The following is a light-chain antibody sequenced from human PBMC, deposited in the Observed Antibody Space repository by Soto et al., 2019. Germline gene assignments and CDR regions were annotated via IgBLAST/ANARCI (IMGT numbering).Light chain of an antibody. J-gene: IGKJ2*01. V-gene: IGKV3-20*01. Sequence: EIGGTQAPGTLSLSPGERATLSGRASQSVNGNYLAWYQQKPGQVPRPLIYGASIRAAGVPDRLSGSGSGTDFTLTISRLEPEDYAVYYCQQYGTSPHTFGQGTKLEIK. CDR1: QSVNGNY. CDR3: QQYGTSPHT. CDR2: GAS.